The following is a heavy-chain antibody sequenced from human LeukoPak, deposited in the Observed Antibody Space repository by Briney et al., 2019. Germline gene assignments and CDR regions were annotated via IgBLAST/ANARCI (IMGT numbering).Heavy chain of an antibody. CDR3: ARQSPMARGVRAFDI. J-gene: IGHJ3*02. Sequence: SETLSLTCTVSGYSISSGYYWGWIRQPPGKGLEWIGSIYHSGNTYYSPSLKSRVTISVDTSKNQFSLKLSSVTAADTAVYYCARQSPMARGVRAFDIWGQGTMVTVSS. CDR2: IYHSGNT. D-gene: IGHD3-10*01. CDR1: GYSISSGYY. V-gene: IGHV4-38-2*02.